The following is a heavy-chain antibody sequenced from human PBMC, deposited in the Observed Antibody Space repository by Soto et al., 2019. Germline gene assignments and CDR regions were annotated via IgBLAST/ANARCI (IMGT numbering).Heavy chain of an antibody. Sequence: QVQLQQWGAGPLRPLETLSLTCGVSGGSFSGYYWAWIRQSPGKGLEWIGEINDRGSINYNPSLKSRVAISVDTSENHFSLNLRSVTAAGTAVYYCARESHDILAGPPWVWYFDLWGRGTLVTVSS. CDR1: GGSFSGYY. V-gene: IGHV4-34*01. J-gene: IGHJ2*01. CDR2: INDRGSI. CDR3: ARESHDILAGPPWVWYFDL. D-gene: IGHD3-9*01.